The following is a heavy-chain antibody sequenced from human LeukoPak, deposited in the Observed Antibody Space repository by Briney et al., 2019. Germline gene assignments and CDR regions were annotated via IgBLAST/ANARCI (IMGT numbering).Heavy chain of an antibody. J-gene: IGHJ4*02. V-gene: IGHV3-30*03. CDR1: GFTLSNYG. CDR3: SSESSTNFNY. D-gene: IGHD1-1*01. CDR2: ISYDGSNK. Sequence: GRSLRLSCAGSGFTLSNYGMHWVRQAPGKGLEWVAVISYDGSNKYYADSVKGRFAISRDSSKNTLYLQMNSLRAEDTAVYYCSSESSTNFNYWGQGTLVTVSS.